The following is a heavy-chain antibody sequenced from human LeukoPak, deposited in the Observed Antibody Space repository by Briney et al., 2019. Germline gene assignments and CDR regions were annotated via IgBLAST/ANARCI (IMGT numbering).Heavy chain of an antibody. V-gene: IGHV3-53*05. CDR1: GFTVSSNY. CDR3: ARGGYCSGGSCYPGSGGMDV. D-gene: IGHD2-15*01. Sequence: TGGSLRLSCAASGFTVSSNYMSWVRQAPGKGLEWVSVIYSGGSTYYADSVKGRFTISRDNSKNTLYLQMNSLRAEDTAVYYCARGGYCSGGSCYPGSGGMDVWGQGTTVTVSS. CDR2: IYSGGST. J-gene: IGHJ6*02.